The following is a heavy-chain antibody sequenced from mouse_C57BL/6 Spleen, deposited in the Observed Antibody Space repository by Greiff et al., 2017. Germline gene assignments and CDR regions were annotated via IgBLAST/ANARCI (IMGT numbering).Heavy chain of an antibody. J-gene: IGHJ1*03. CDR1: GYTFTDYY. CDR2: INPNNGGT. CDR3: ARSGYYGTPDFDV. V-gene: IGHV1-26*01. D-gene: IGHD1-1*01. Sequence: VQLQQSGPELVKPGASVKISCKASGYTFTDYYMNWVKQSHGKSLEWIGDINPNNGGTSYNQKFKGKATLTVDKSSSTAYMGLRSLTSEDSAVYYCARSGYYGTPDFDVWGTGTTVTVSS.